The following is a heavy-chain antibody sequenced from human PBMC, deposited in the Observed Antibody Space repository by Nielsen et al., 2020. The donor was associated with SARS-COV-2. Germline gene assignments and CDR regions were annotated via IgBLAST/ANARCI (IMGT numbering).Heavy chain of an antibody. J-gene: IGHJ6*02. Sequence: ASVQVSCKASGYTFTSYYMHCVRQAPGQGLEWMGIINPSGGSTSYAQKFQGRVTMTRDTSTSTVYMELSSLRSEDTAVYYCATDGRYSKRYWYYYGMDVWGQGTTVTVSS. D-gene: IGHD1-26*01. V-gene: IGHV1-46*01. CDR3: ATDGRYSKRYWYYYGMDV. CDR1: GYTFTSYY. CDR2: INPSGGST.